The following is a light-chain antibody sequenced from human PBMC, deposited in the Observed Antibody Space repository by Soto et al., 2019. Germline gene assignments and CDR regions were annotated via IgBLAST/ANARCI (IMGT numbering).Light chain of an antibody. CDR1: QSIGLA. J-gene: IGKJ2*01. CDR3: QQYSSSPPMYT. Sequence: EIVLTQSPATLSLSPGERATLSCRASQSIGLAIAWYQHKPGQAPRLLIYGASNRATGIPDRFSVSGSGTDFTLTISRLEPEDFAVYYCQQYSSSPPMYTFGQGTTLEIK. V-gene: IGKV3-20*01. CDR2: GAS.